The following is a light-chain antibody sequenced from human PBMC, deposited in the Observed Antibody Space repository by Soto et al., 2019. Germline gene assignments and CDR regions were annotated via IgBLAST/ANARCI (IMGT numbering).Light chain of an antibody. CDR2: GAS. J-gene: IGKJ2*01. V-gene: IGKV3-20*01. CDR3: QQYGSSSYT. Sequence: LTQSPSSLSASLGDRLTIACRASQGISSFLAWYQQKPGQAPRLLIYGASSRATGIPDRFSGSGSGTDFTLTISRLEPEDFAVYYCQQYGSSSYTFGQGTKLEIK. CDR1: QGISSF.